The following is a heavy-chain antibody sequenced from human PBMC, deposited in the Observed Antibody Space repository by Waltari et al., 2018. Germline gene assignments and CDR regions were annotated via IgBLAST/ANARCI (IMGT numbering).Heavy chain of an antibody. J-gene: IGHJ5*02. Sequence: QLKKSGPGLVPPSQCLSRTCIVPGGSNSIRDSSWGCIRQPPGKGLEWIGSIFYMGSTYLNPSLKSRVSMSVDTSNNHFSLKLHSVTAADTAMYFCARGWGTVSASKGTPPNWFDPWGQGTLVTVSS. CDR2: IFYMGST. CDR1: GGSNSIRDSS. V-gene: IGHV4-39*07. CDR3: ARGWGTVSASKGTPPNWFDP. D-gene: IGHD3-16*01.